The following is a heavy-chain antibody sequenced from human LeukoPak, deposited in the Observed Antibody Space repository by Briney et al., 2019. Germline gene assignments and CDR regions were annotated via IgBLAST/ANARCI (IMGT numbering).Heavy chain of an antibody. CDR1: GYTFTGYY. J-gene: IGHJ4*02. Sequence: ASVKVSCKASGYTFTGYYMHWVRQAPGQGLEWMGMIYPRDGSTSYAQNFQGRVTVTRDTSTTTVHMELRGLRSEDTAVYYCARDLEGFDYWGQGTVVTVSS. V-gene: IGHV1-46*01. CDR2: IYPRDGST. CDR3: ARDLEGFDY.